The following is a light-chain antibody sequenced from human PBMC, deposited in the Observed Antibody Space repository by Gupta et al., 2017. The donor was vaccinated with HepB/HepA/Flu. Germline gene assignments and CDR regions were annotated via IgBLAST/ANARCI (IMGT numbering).Light chain of an antibody. V-gene: IGKV4-1*01. CDR2: WAS. CDR3: QQDDNIPIT. J-gene: IGKJ5*01. Sequence: DIVMTQSPDSRAVSLGERATINCKSSQNLLYANNKDYLAWYQKKPGQPPKLLISWASTRESGVPDRFSGSGSRTDFTLTISGLQADDVAVYYCQQDDNIPITFGQGTLVDIK. CDR1: QNLLYANNKDY.